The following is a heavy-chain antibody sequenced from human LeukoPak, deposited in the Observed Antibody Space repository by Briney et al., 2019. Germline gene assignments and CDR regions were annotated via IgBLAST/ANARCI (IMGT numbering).Heavy chain of an antibody. J-gene: IGHJ4*02. V-gene: IGHV1-69-2*01. D-gene: IGHD6-13*01. CDR2: VDPEDGET. Sequence: ASVKVSCKVSGYTFTDYYMHWVQQAPGKGLEWMGLVDPEDGETIYAEKFQGRVTITADTSTDTAYMERSSLRSEDTAVYYCATGQAAPPLQVIDYWGQGTLVTVSS. CDR1: GYTFTDYY. CDR3: ATGQAAPPLQVIDY.